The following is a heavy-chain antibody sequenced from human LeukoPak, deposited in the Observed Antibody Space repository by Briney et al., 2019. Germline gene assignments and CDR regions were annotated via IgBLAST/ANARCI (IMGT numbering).Heavy chain of an antibody. CDR1: GGSISSSSYY. V-gene: IGHV4-39*01. Sequence: SETLSLTCTVSGGSISSSSYYWGWIRQPPGKGLEWIGSIYCSGSTYYNPSLKSRLTISVDTSKNQFSLKLSSVTAADTAVYYCASKYYYDSSRYRYFDLWGRGTLVTVSS. CDR3: ASKYYYDSSRYRYFDL. CDR2: IYCSGST. J-gene: IGHJ2*01. D-gene: IGHD3-22*01.